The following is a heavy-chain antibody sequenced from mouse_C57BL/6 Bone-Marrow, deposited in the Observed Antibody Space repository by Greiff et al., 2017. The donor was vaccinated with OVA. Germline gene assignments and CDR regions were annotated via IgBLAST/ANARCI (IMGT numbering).Heavy chain of an antibody. CDR2: IDPSDSYT. CDR3: AISGLAY. J-gene: IGHJ3*01. Sequence: QVQLKQPGAELVMPGASVKLSCKASGYTFTSYWMHWVKQRPGQGLEWIGEIDPSDSYTNYNQKFKGKSTLTVDKSSSTAYMQLSSLTSEDSAVYYGAISGLAYWVKGTLSTVSA. CDR1: GYTFTSYW. V-gene: IGHV1-69*01.